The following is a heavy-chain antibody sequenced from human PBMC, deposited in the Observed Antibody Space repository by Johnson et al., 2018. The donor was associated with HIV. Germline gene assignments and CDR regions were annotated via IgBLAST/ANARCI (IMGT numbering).Heavy chain of an antibody. Sequence: QVQLVESGGGVVQPGRSLRLSCAASGFTFSSYAMHWVRQAPGKGLEWVAVISYDGSNKYYADSVKGRFTISRDDATNSLYLQMHSLRTEDTALYYCARRALHYDVLTDYPVAANAFDIWGQGTMVTVSS. D-gene: IGHD3-9*01. CDR2: ISYDGSNK. V-gene: IGHV3-30-3*01. CDR1: GFTFSSYA. CDR3: ARRALHYDVLTDYPVAANAFDI. J-gene: IGHJ3*02.